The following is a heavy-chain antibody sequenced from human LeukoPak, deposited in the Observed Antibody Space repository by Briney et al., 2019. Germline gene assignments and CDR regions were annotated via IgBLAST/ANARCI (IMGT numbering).Heavy chain of an antibody. Sequence: GGSLRLSCAAPGFTFSSYDMHWVRQATGKGLEWVSAIGTAGDTYYPGSVKGRFTISRENAKNSLYLQMNSLRAGDTAVYYCARGYSSSWPAYWGQGTLVTVSS. D-gene: IGHD6-13*01. J-gene: IGHJ4*02. V-gene: IGHV3-13*01. CDR3: ARGYSSSWPAY. CDR1: GFTFSSYD. CDR2: IGTAGDT.